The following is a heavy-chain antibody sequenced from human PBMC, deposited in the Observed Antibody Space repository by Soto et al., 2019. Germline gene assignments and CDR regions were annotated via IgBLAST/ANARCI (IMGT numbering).Heavy chain of an antibody. CDR2: IIPIFGTA. D-gene: IGHD3-10*01. Sequence: QVQLVQSGAEVKKPGSSVKVSCKASGGTFSSYAISWVRQAPGQGLAWMGGIIPIFGTANYAQKFQGRVTITADESTSTAYMELSRLRSEDTAVYYCASGSDNRGYYYYYVMDVWGQVNTVNVAS. J-gene: IGHJ6*02. V-gene: IGHV1-69*01. CDR1: GGTFSSYA. CDR3: ASGSDNRGYYYYYVMDV.